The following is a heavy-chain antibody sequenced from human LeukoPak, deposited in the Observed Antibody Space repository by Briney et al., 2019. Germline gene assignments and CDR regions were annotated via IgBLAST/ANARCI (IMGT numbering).Heavy chain of an antibody. CDR3: ARIVVVPAATNWFDP. D-gene: IGHD2-2*01. J-gene: IGHJ5*02. Sequence: SGPTLVKPTQTLTLTCTFSGFSLSTSGVGVGWIRQPPGKALEWLALIYWDDDKRYSPSLKSRLTITKDTSKNQVVLTMTNMDPVDTATYYCARIVVVPAATNWFDPWGQGTLVTVSS. CDR2: IYWDDDK. V-gene: IGHV2-5*02. CDR1: GFSLSTSGVG.